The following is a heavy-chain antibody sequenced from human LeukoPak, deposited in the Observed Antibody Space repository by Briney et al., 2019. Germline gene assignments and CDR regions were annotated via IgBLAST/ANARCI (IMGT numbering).Heavy chain of an antibody. CDR2: INQSGST. Sequence: PSETLSLTCAVYGGSFSGYYSSCIPHPPGERLEWSGEINQSGSTNYNPPPKSRVTISVDTCKNQFSLKLSSVPAADTAVYYCARGGPLIRTGTNPVRYFDLWGRGTLVTVSS. J-gene: IGHJ2*01. CDR1: GGSFSGYY. CDR3: ARGGPLIRTGTNPVRYFDL. D-gene: IGHD1/OR15-1a*01. V-gene: IGHV4-34*01.